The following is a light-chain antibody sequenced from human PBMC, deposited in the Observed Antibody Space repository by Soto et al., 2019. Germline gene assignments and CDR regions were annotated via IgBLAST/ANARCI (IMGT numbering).Light chain of an antibody. CDR3: GTWDSSLSAEV. CDR2: ENN. V-gene: IGLV1-51*02. J-gene: IGLJ3*02. CDR1: SSNIGNNY. Sequence: QSVLTQPPSVSEAQGQKVTSSCSGSSSNIGNNYVSWYQQLPGTAPKLLIYENNKRPSGIPDRFSGSKSGTSATLGITGLQTGDEADYYCGTWDSSLSAEVFGGGTQLTVL.